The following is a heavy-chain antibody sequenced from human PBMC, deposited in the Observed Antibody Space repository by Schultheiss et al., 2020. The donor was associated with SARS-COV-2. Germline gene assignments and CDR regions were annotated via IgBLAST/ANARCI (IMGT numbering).Heavy chain of an antibody. D-gene: IGHD2-21*02. Sequence: WGSLRLSCAASGFTFSSYSMNWVRQAPGKGLEWVSSISSSSGYIYYADSVKGRFTISRDNAKNSLYLQMDSLRAEDTAVYYCASGTYCGGDCYSHWFDPWGQGTLVTVSS. CDR2: ISSSSGYI. CDR1: GFTFSSYS. CDR3: ASGTYCGGDCYSHWFDP. V-gene: IGHV3-21*06. J-gene: IGHJ5*02.